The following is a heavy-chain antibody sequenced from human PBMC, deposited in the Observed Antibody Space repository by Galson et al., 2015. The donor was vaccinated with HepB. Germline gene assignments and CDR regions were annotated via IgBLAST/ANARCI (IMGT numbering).Heavy chain of an antibody. Sequence: SVKVSCKASGYTFTGYYMHWVRQAPGQGLEWMGWINPNSGIGNYEQKFQGRVTITADKSTSTDYMELSSLRSEDTAVYYCASGGDRNGGSCYEGSWGQGTLVTVSS. J-gene: IGHJ5*02. CDR1: GYTFTGYY. CDR3: ASGGDRNGGSCYEGS. V-gene: IGHV1-69*10. D-gene: IGHD2-15*01. CDR2: INPNSGIG.